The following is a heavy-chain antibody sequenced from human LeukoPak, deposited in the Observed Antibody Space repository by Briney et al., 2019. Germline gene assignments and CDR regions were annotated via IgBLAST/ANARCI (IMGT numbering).Heavy chain of an antibody. CDR3: ARYRGNSNGGFDP. J-gene: IGHJ5*02. CDR2: IYNSGGT. CDR1: GGSISSYY. V-gene: IGHV4-59*01. Sequence: SETLSLTCTVSGGSISSYYWSWIRQPPGKGLEWLGNIYNSGGTNYNPSLKSRVTTSVDTSKNQFSLKLTSVTAADTAVYYCARYRGNSNGGFDPWGQGTLVTVSS. D-gene: IGHD4-23*01.